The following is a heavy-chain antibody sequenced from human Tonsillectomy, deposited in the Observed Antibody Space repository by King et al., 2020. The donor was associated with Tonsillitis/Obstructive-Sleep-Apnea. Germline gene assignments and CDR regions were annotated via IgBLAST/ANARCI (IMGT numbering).Heavy chain of an antibody. Sequence: VQLVESGGGVVQPGRSLRLSCAASGFTFSSYAMHWVRQAPGKGLEWVAVISYDGSNKYYADSVKGRFTISRDNSKNTLYLQMNSLRAEDTAVYYCARDVEYCYGLPSGNSAFWFDPLGQGTLVTVSS. CDR3: ARDVEYCYGLPSGNSAFWFDP. V-gene: IGHV3-30*04. CDR1: GFTFSSYA. CDR2: ISYDGSNK. D-gene: IGHD5-18*01. J-gene: IGHJ5*02.